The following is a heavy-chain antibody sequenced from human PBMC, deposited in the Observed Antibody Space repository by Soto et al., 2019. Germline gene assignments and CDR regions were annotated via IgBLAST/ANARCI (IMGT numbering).Heavy chain of an antibody. Sequence: SETLSLTCAVSGGSISSGGYSWSWIRQPPGKGLEWIGYIYHSGSTYYNPSFQGHVTISADRSINTAYLQWSSLKGSDSALYYCVRRSGVAGGWFDAWGQGTLVTVSS. CDR3: VRRSGVAGGWFDA. J-gene: IGHJ5*02. CDR2: IYHSGST. CDR1: GGSISSGGYS. V-gene: IGHV4-30-2*01. D-gene: IGHD6-19*01.